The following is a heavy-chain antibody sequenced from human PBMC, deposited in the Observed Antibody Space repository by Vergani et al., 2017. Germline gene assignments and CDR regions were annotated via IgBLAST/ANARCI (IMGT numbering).Heavy chain of an antibody. CDR3: ANVLIPGIGAAGPLGY. D-gene: IGHD6-13*01. Sequence: EVQLVESGGGLVQPGRSLRLSCAASGFTFDDYAMHWVRQAPGKGLEWVSGISWNSGSIGYADSVKGRFTISRDNAKNSLYLQMNSLRAEDTALYYCANVLIPGIGAAGPLGYWGQGTLVTVSS. J-gene: IGHJ4*02. V-gene: IGHV3-9*01. CDR1: GFTFDDYA. CDR2: ISWNSGSI.